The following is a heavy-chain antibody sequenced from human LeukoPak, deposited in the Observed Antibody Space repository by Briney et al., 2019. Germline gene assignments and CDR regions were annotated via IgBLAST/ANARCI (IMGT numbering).Heavy chain of an antibody. CDR3: AKSNGYGLVDI. V-gene: IGHV4-59*12. CDR2: IFYSGST. CDR1: GGSISSYY. Sequence: SETLSLTCTVSGGSISSYYWGWVRQPPGKGVEWIGNIFYSGSTYYSPSPKSRVIISLDASRNQFSLKLNSVTAADTAVYYCAKSNGYGLVDIWGQGTMVTVSS. J-gene: IGHJ3*02. D-gene: IGHD3-10*01.